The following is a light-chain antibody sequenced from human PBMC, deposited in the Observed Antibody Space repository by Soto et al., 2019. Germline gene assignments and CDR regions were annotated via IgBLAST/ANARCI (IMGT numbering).Light chain of an antibody. CDR3: QQYCSSPWT. J-gene: IGKJ1*01. V-gene: IGKV3-20*01. Sequence: EIVLTQSPGTLSMSPGERATLSCRASQSVSSSYLAWYQQKPGQAPRLLIYGASSRATGIPGRFSGSESGTDFTLTISRLEPEDFAVYYCQQYCSSPWTLGQGTKVEIK. CDR2: GAS. CDR1: QSVSSSY.